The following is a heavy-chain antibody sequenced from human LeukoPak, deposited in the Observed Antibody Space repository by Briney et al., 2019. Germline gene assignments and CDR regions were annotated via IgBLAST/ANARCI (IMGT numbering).Heavy chain of an antibody. CDR2: INPNSGGT. D-gene: IGHD3-22*01. CDR1: GYTFTGYY. J-gene: IGHJ1*01. Sequence: ASVKVSCKASGYTFTGYYMHWVRQAPGQGLEWMGWINPNSGGTNYAQKFQGRVTMTRDTSISTAYMELSRLRSDDTAVYYCARGIYDSSDFEYFQDWGQGTLVTVSS. CDR3: ARGIYDSSDFEYFQD. V-gene: IGHV1-2*02.